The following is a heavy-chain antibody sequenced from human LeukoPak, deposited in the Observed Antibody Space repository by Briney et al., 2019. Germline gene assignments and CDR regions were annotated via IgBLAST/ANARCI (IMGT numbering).Heavy chain of an antibody. J-gene: IGHJ4*02. Sequence: GGSLRLSCAASGFSFSTKWMSWVRQAPGKGLEWVAFIRYDGSNKYYADSVKGRFTISRDDSKNTLYLQMNSLRAEDTAAYYCAKGYYFDILSGYSSLDSWGQGTLVTVSS. D-gene: IGHD3-9*01. CDR1: GFSFSTKW. V-gene: IGHV3-30*02. CDR2: IRYDGSNK. CDR3: AKGYYFDILSGYSSLDS.